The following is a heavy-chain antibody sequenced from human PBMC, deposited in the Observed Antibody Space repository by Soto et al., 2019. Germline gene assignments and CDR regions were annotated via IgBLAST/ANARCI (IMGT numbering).Heavy chain of an antibody. J-gene: IGHJ5*02. D-gene: IGHD1-7*01. CDR1: GFTFSSYS. Sequence: GGSLRLSCAASGFTFSSYSMNWVRQAPGKGLEWVSYISSSSSTIYYADSVKGRFTISRDNAKNSLYLQMNSLRAEDTAVYYCARDQYHWYNWNYDQGYFDPCGQGTLVTVSS. V-gene: IGHV3-48*01. CDR2: ISSSSSTI. CDR3: ARDQYHWYNWNYDQGYFDP.